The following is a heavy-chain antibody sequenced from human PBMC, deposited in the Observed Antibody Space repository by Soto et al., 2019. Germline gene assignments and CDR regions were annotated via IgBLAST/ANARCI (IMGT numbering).Heavy chain of an antibody. CDR1: GGSISSYG. D-gene: IGHD4-4*01. Sequence: PSETLSLTSAVEGGSISSYGGSWIRQPPGKGLEWIGYIYCSGSTNYNPSLKSRVTISVDTSKNQFSLKLSSVTAADTAVYYCARDGYSRYAFDIWGQGTMVTVPS. J-gene: IGHJ3*02. CDR2: IYCSGST. V-gene: IGHV4-59*12. CDR3: ARDGYSRYAFDI.